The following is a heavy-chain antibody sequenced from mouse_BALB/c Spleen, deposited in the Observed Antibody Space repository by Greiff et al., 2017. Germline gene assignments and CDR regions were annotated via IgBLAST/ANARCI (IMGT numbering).Heavy chain of an antibody. D-gene: IGHD2-3*01. CDR1: GFSLTNYG. CDR3: AKRIYDGYYGGGAMDY. V-gene: IGHV2-6-5*01. Sequence: VKLMESGPGLVAPSQSLSITCTVSGFSLTNYGVSWIRQPPGKGLEWLGVIWGGGSTYYNSALKSRLSISKDNSKSQVFLKMNSLQTDDTAMYYCAKRIYDGYYGGGAMDYWGQGTSVTVSS. CDR2: IWGGGST. J-gene: IGHJ4*01.